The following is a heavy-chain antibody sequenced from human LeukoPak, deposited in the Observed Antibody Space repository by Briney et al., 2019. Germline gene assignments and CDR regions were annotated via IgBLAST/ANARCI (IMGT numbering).Heavy chain of an antibody. CDR2: ISSNGGST. V-gene: IGHV3-64*01. Sequence: PGGSLRLSCAASVFTFSSYAMHWVRQAPGKGLEYVSAISSNGGSTYYANSVKGRFTISRDNSKNTLYLQMGSLRVEDMAAYYCARVTYYYGSGSYFHYYYMDVWGKGTTVTISS. D-gene: IGHD3-10*01. CDR3: ARVTYYYGSGSYFHYYYMDV. CDR1: VFTFSSYA. J-gene: IGHJ6*03.